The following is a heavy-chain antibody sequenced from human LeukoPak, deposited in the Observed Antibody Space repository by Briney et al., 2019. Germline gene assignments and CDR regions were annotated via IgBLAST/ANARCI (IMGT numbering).Heavy chain of an antibody. Sequence: GGSLRLSCAASGFTFSSYAMSWVRQAPGEGLEWVSAISGSGGSTYYADSVKGRFTISRDNSKNTLYLQMNSLRAEDTAVYYCAKQGDFWSGTLNWFDPWGQGTLVTVSS. D-gene: IGHD3-3*01. CDR3: AKQGDFWSGTLNWFDP. J-gene: IGHJ5*02. V-gene: IGHV3-23*01. CDR2: ISGSGGST. CDR1: GFTFSSYA.